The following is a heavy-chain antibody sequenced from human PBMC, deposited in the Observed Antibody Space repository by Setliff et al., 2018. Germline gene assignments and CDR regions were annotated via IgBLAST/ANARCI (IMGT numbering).Heavy chain of an antibody. J-gene: IGHJ3*02. D-gene: IGHD3-3*01. V-gene: IGHV4-4*02. CDR2: IYHSGST. Sequence: PSETLSLTCAVSGGSISSSNWWSWVRQPPGKGLEWIGEIYHSGSTNYNPSLKSRVTISVDKSKNQFSLKLSSVTAADTAVYYCARDLTYYDFWSGYCSPRAFDIWGQGTMVTVSS. CDR3: ARDLTYYDFWSGYCSPRAFDI. CDR1: GGSISSSNW.